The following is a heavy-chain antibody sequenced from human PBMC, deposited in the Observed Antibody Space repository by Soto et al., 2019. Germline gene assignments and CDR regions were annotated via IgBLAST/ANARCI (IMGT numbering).Heavy chain of an antibody. Sequence: SVKVSCKASGGTFSSYAINWVRQAPGQGLEWVGGIVAIFGTRNYAQQFQDRVTFTADEPTTTAYMELNSLRSEDTAVYYCARSYGSGTYGSLDPWGQGTLVTVSS. V-gene: IGHV1-69*13. CDR2: IVAIFGTR. D-gene: IGHD3-10*01. CDR3: ARSYGSGTYGSLDP. J-gene: IGHJ5*02. CDR1: GGTFSSYA.